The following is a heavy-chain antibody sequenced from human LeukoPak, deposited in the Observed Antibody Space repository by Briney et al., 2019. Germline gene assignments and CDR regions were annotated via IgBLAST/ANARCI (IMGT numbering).Heavy chain of an antibody. V-gene: IGHV3-23*01. CDR3: GRDPNGDYVGAFDF. CDR1: GFTFSSYA. CDR2: IRGSGDGT. Sequence: PGGSLRLSCVGSGFTFSSYAMTWVRQAPGKGLEWDSPIRGSGDGTYYADSVKGRFTMSRDNSKNTLYLQMDSLRAEDTAMYYCGRDPNGDYVGAFDFWGRGTLVTVSS. J-gene: IGHJ3*01. D-gene: IGHD4-17*01.